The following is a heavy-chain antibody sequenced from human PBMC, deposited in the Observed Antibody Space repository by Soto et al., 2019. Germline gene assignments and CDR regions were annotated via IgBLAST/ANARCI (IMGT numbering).Heavy chain of an antibody. CDR3: ARAAMGGSSWPFDY. D-gene: IGHD6-13*01. Sequence: QVQLQASGPGLVKPSGTLSLTCAVSGGSISSSNWWSWVRQPPGKGLEWIGEISHSGSTNYNPSLKSRVTISVDSSKNQFSLTLSSVTAADTAVYYCARAAMGGSSWPFDYWGQGTLVTVSS. CDR2: ISHSGST. V-gene: IGHV4-4*02. CDR1: GGSISSSNW. J-gene: IGHJ4*02.